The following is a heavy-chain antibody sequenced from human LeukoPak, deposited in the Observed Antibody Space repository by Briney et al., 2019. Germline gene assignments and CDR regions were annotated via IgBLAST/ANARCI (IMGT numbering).Heavy chain of an antibody. CDR3: TRTRGIGYGYDAFDI. CDR1: GYIFTSYV. V-gene: IGHV1-3*04. J-gene: IGHJ3*02. CDR2: INTGNGNT. D-gene: IGHD2-2*03. Sequence: GASVKVSCRASGYIFTSYVMYWVRQAPGQRLEWMGWINTGNGNTKYSQKFQGRVTITRDTSASTAYMELSSLRSEDTAMYYCTRTRGIGYGYDAFDIWGQGTMVTVSS.